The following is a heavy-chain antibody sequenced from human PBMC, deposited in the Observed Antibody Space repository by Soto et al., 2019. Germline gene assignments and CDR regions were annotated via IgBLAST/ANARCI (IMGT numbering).Heavy chain of an antibody. Sequence: ASVKVSCKASGYTFTSYAMHWVRQAPGQRLEWMGWINAGNGNTKYSQKFQGRVTITRDTSASTAYMELSSLRSEDTAVYYCARDLHSGYDSYYYYGMDVWGQGTTVTVSS. CDR1: GYTFTSYA. CDR3: ARDLHSGYDSYYYYGMDV. D-gene: IGHD5-12*01. CDR2: INAGNGNT. V-gene: IGHV1-3*01. J-gene: IGHJ6*02.